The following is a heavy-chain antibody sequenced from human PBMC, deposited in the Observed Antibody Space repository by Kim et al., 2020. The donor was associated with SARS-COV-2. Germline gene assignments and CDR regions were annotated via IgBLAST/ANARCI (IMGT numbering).Heavy chain of an antibody. V-gene: IGHV3-30*03. J-gene: IGHJ6*02. CDR1: GFTFTNFN. CDR2: ISYDGINN. Sequence: GGSLRLSCAASGFTFTNFNMHWVRQAPGKGLEWMAVISYDGINNYSGDSEKRLSTASSDDSKNTIYLQMNSMRAEDTALYFCAGELRELSYYYYGMDVWGQGTMVTVSS. CDR3: AGELRELSYYYYGMDV. D-gene: IGHD1-7*01.